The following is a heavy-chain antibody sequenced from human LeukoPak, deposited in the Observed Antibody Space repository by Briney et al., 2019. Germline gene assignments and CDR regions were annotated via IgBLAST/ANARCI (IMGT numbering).Heavy chain of an antibody. CDR1: GFTFRGYS. D-gene: IGHD3-16*01. J-gene: IGHJ4*02. Sequence: GGSLRLSGASSGFTFRGYSMNWVRQAPGKGLEWVSSISSSSSYIYYADSVKGRFTISRDNAKNSLYPQMNSLRAEDTAVYYCAREAGPYTGFDYWGQGTLVTVSP. V-gene: IGHV3-21*01. CDR3: AREAGPYTGFDY. CDR2: ISSSSSYI.